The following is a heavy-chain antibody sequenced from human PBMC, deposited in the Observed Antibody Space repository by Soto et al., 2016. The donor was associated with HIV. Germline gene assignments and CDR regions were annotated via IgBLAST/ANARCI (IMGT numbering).Heavy chain of an antibody. V-gene: IGHV1-24*01. CDR1: GYTLTELS. Sequence: QVQLIQSGAEVKKPGASVKVSCKVSGYTLTELSMHWVRQAPGKGLEWMGGFDPEDGEAIYAQKFQGRVTMTEDTSTDTASMELSSLRSEDTAVYYCATEREAAASSYWYFDLWGRGTLVTVSS. CDR2: FDPEDGEA. CDR3: ATEREAAASSYWYFDL. J-gene: IGHJ2*01. D-gene: IGHD6-13*01.